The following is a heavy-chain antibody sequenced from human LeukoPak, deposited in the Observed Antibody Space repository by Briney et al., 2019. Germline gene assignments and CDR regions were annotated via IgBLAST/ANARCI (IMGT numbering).Heavy chain of an antibody. J-gene: IGHJ4*02. CDR1: GGSISSYY. V-gene: IGHV4-59*08. D-gene: IGHD5-24*01. CDR3: ARNDLEMATVKASYFDY. Sequence: SETLSLTCTVSGGSISSYYWSWIRQPPGKGLEWIGYIYYSGSTNYNPSLKSRVTISVDTSKNQFSLKLSSVTAADTAVYYCARNDLEMATVKASYFDYWGQGTLVTVSS. CDR2: IYYSGST.